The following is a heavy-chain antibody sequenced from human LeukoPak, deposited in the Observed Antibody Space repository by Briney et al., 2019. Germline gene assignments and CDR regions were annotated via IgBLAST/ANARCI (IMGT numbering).Heavy chain of an antibody. CDR1: GFTFSSYA. V-gene: IGHV3-30-3*02. CDR3: AKEEVRADFDY. J-gene: IGHJ4*02. CDR2: ISYDGSNK. Sequence: PGGSLRLSCAASGFTFSSYAMHWVRQAPGKGLEWVAVISYDGSNKYYAESVKGRFTISRDNSKNTLYLQMNSLRAEDTAVYYCAKEEVRADFDYWGQGTLVTVSS. D-gene: IGHD3-10*01.